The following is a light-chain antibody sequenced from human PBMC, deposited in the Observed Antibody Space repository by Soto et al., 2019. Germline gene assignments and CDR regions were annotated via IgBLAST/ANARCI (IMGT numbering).Light chain of an antibody. CDR2: DVN. V-gene: IGLV2-11*01. CDR3: CSYAGSYSWV. J-gene: IGLJ3*02. Sequence: QSALTQPRSVSGSPGQSVTISCTGTSSDVGGYNYVSWYQQYPGKAPKLMIYDVNKRPSGVPDRFSGSKSGNTASLTISGLQAEDKADFYCCSYAGSYSWVFGGGTKVTVL. CDR1: SSDVGGYNY.